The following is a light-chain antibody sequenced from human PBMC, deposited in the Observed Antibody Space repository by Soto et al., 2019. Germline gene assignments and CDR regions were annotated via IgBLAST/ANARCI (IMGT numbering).Light chain of an antibody. J-gene: IGLJ3*02. CDR2: DVS. Sequence: QSALTQPRSVSGSPGQSVTISCTGTSSDVGGYNYVSWYQQHPGKAPKVMIYDVSKRPSGVSDRFSGSKSDNTASLTISGLQAEDEADYYCCSYAGSYSWVFGGGTKLTVL. CDR3: CSYAGSYSWV. V-gene: IGLV2-11*01. CDR1: SSDVGGYNY.